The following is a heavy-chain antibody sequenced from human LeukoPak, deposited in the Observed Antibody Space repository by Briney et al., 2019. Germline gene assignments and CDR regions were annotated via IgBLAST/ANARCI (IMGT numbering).Heavy chain of an antibody. CDR1: GGTFSSYA. J-gene: IGHJ4*02. Sequence: ASVKVSCKASGGTFSSYAISWVRQAPGQGLEWMGWISAYNGNTNYAQKLQGRVTMTTDTSTSTAYMELRSLRSDDTAVYYCARDRDILLWFGELNFDYWGQGTLVTVSS. CDR2: ISAYNGNT. CDR3: ARDRDILLWFGELNFDY. D-gene: IGHD3-10*01. V-gene: IGHV1-18*01.